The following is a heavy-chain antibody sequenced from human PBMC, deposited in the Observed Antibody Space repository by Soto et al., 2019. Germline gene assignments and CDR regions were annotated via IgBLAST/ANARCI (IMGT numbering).Heavy chain of an antibody. D-gene: IGHD1-26*01. CDR3: ARDIVPPEIYYYYYGMDV. CDR1: GYTFTSYG. J-gene: IGHJ6*02. V-gene: IGHV1-18*01. CDR2: ISAYNGNT. Sequence: ASVKVSCKASGYTFTSYGIRWVRQAPGQGLEWMGWISAYNGNTNYAQKLQGRVTMTTDTSTSTAYMELRSLRSDDTAVYYCARDIVPPEIYYYYYGMDVWGQGTTVTVSS.